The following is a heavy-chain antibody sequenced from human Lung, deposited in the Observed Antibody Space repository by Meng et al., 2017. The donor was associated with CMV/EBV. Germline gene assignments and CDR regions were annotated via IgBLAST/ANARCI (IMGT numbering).Heavy chain of an antibody. J-gene: IGHJ4*02. V-gene: IGHV3-53*01. CDR3: ARDQRGGSGFDY. D-gene: IGHD6-19*01. CDR1: GFTVNSKY. CDR2: IYSGGSA. Sequence: SCAASGFTVNSKYMTWVRLAPGKGLQWVSLIYSGGSAYYADSVKGRFTISRDNSKNTLYLQMNSLRAEDTAIYYCARDQRGGSGFDYWGQGTLVXVSS.